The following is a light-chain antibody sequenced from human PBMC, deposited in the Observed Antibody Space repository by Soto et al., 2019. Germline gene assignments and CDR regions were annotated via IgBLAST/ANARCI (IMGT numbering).Light chain of an antibody. CDR3: QQVNTYPLT. CDR2: DAS. CDR1: QGITSY. Sequence: IQLTQSPSSLSASVGDRVTITCRASQGITSYLAWYQQKPGKAPKLLIFDASTLQSGVPSRFSGSGSGTDFTLTISSLQPEDFATYYCQQVNTYPLTFGQGTKVDIK. V-gene: IGKV1-9*01. J-gene: IGKJ1*01.